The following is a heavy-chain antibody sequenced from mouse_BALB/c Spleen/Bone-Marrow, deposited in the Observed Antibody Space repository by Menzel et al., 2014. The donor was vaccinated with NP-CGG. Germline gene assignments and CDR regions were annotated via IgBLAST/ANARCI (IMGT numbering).Heavy chain of an antibody. D-gene: IGHD2-4*01. V-gene: IGHV1-67*01. Sequence: VQLQESGPELVRPGVSVKISCKGSGFTFTDYAMHWVRQSPAKSLEWIGFISTYSGNTNYNQKFKGKATMTVDKSSSTAYMELARLTSEDSAIYYCARGIYYDSTWFAYWGQGTLVTVSA. CDR2: ISTYSGNT. J-gene: IGHJ3*01. CDR3: ARGIYYDSTWFAY. CDR1: GFTFTDYA.